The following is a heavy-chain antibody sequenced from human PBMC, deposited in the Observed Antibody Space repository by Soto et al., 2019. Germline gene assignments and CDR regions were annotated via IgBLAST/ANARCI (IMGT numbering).Heavy chain of an antibody. J-gene: IGHJ6*02. CDR3: ARRRGGFGELSLYYYGMDV. V-gene: IGHV1-69*13. D-gene: IGHD3-10*01. Sequence: GASVKVSCKASGYTFTSYDINWVRQATGQGLEWMGGINPNIGKANYAQKFQGRVTITGDESTSTAYMELSSLRSEDTAVYYCARRRGGFGELSLYYYGMDVWGQGTTVTVSS. CDR2: INPNIGKA. CDR1: GYTFTSYD.